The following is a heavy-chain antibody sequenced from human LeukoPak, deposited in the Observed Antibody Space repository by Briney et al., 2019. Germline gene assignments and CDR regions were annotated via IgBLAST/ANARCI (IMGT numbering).Heavy chain of an antibody. CDR2: IKQDGSEK. CDR3: ARSRQQLVRGYFDY. CDR1: GFTFSSYW. V-gene: IGHV3-7*01. J-gene: IGHJ4*02. D-gene: IGHD6-13*01. Sequence: GGSLRLSCAASGFTFSSYWMSWVRQAPGKGLEWVANIKQDGSEKYYVDSVKGRFTISRDNAKNSLYLQMNSLRAEDTAVYYRARSRQQLVRGYFDYWGQGTLVTVSS.